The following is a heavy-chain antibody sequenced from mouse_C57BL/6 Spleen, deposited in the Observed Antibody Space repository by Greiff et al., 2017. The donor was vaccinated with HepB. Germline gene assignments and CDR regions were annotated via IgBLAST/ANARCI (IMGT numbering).Heavy chain of an antibody. V-gene: IGHV2-5*01. CDR1: GFSLTSYG. CDR2: IWRGGST. J-gene: IGHJ4*01. D-gene: IGHD1-1*01. CDR3: AKRGYYGSSYVQAMDY. Sequence: VKLVESGPGLVQPSQSLSITCTVSGFSLTSYGVHWVRQSPGKGLEWLGVIWRGGSTDYNAAFMSRLSITKDNSKSQVFFKMNSLQADDTAIYYCAKRGYYGSSYVQAMDYWGQGTSVTVSS.